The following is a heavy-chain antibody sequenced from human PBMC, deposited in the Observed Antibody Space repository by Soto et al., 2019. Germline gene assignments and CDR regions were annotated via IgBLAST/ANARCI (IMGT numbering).Heavy chain of an antibody. Sequence: SETLSLTCAVYGGSFSGYYWSWIRQPPGKGLEWIGEINHSGSTNYNPSLKSRVTISVDTSKNQFSLKLSSVTAADTAVYYCARYKTPYDYGDPDEYYFDYWGQGTLVTVSS. CDR1: GGSFSGYY. V-gene: IGHV4-34*01. CDR3: ARYKTPYDYGDPDEYYFDY. J-gene: IGHJ4*02. CDR2: INHSGST. D-gene: IGHD4-17*01.